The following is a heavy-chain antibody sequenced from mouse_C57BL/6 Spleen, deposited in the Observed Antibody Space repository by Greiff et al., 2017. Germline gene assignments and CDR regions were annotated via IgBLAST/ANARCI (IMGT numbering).Heavy chain of an antibody. V-gene: IGHV1-64*01. CDR3: AGDGLEGDAMDY. CDR1: GYTFTSYW. CDR2: IHPNSGST. J-gene: IGHJ4*01. D-gene: IGHD2-4*01. Sequence: QVQLQQPGAELVKPGASVKLSCKASGYTFTSYWMHWVKQRPGQGLEWIGMIHPNSGSTNYNEKVKSKATLTVDKSSSTAYMQLSSLTSEDSAVYYWAGDGLEGDAMDYWGQGTSVTVSS.